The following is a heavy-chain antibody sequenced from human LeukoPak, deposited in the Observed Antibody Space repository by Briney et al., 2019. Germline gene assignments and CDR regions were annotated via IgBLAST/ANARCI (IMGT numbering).Heavy chain of an antibody. V-gene: IGHV4-38-2*01. CDR3: ARNAAPTYWFDY. CDR2: MYPSGST. Sequence: SETLSLTCAVSGYSISSGYYWGWVRQPPGKGLEWIGSMYPSGSTHYNPSLKSRVTISIDTSNNQFFLRLTSVTAADTAMNYCARNAAPTYWFDYWGQGTLVTVTS. CDR1: GYSISSGYY. J-gene: IGHJ4*02. D-gene: IGHD6-6*01.